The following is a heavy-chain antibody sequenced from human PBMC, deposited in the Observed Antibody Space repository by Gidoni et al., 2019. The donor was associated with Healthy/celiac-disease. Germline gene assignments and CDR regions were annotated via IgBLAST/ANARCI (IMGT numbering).Heavy chain of an antibody. Sequence: QVQLVQSGAEVKKPGSSVKVSCKASGGTFSSYAISWVRQAPGQGLEWMGRIIPILGIANYAQKFQGRVTITADKSTSTAYMELSSLRSEDTAVYYCARPTHIPYSSSSTVYYYYGMDVWGQGTTVTVSS. D-gene: IGHD6-6*01. CDR2: IIPILGIA. CDR3: ARPTHIPYSSSSTVYYYYGMDV. J-gene: IGHJ6*02. V-gene: IGHV1-69*04. CDR1: GGTFSSYA.